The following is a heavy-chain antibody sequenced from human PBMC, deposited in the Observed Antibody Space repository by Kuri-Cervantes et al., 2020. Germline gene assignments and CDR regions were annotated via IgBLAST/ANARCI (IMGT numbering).Heavy chain of an antibody. CDR3: ASSSFYDSTYGMDV. D-gene: IGHD3-22*01. CDR1: GFTFSSYG. CDR2: IWYDGSNK. J-gene: IGHJ6*02. Sequence: GGSLRLSCAASGFTFSSYGMHWVRQAPGKGLEWVAVIWYDGSNKYYADSVKGRFTISRDSSKNTLYLQMNSLRAEDTAVYYCASSSFYDSTYGMDVWGQGTTVTVSS. V-gene: IGHV3-33*08.